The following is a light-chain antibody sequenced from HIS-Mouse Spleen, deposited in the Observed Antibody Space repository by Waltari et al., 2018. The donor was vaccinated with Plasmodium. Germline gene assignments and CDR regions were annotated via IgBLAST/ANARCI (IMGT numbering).Light chain of an antibody. CDR1: ALPKKY. CDR3: YSTDSSGNHRV. CDR2: EDS. J-gene: IGLJ3*02. V-gene: IGLV3-10*01. Sequence: SYELTQPTSVSVSPGQTARITCAGDALPKKYAYCYQQKSGQAPVLVIYEDSKRPSGIPERFSGSSSGTMATLTISGAQVEDEADYYCYSTDSSGNHRVFGGGTKLTVL.